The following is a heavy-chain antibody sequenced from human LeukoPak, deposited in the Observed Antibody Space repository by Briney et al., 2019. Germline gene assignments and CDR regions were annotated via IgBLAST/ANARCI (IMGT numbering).Heavy chain of an antibody. V-gene: IGHV1-69*01. CDR1: GGTFSSYA. J-gene: IGHJ6*02. Sequence: SVKVSCKASGGTFSSYAISWVRQAPGQGLEWMGGIIPIFGTANYAQKSQGRVTITADESTSTAYMELSSLRSEDTAVYYCAREAIHYYYGMDVWGQGTTVTVSS. D-gene: IGHD3-9*01. CDR2: IIPIFGTA. CDR3: AREAIHYYYGMDV.